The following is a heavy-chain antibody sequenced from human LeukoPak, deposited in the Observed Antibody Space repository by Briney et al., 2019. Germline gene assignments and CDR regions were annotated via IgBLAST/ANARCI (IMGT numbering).Heavy chain of an antibody. Sequence: TGGSLRLSCTDSGFTFSSYWMHWVRQAPGKGLVWVSRINTDGSDTSYADSVEGRFTISRDNAKNTLYLQMNSLRAEDTAVYFCARGAKWELLGGDTFDIWGQGTMVTVSS. CDR1: GFTFSSYW. CDR2: INTDGSDT. J-gene: IGHJ3*02. CDR3: ARGAKWELLGGDTFDI. V-gene: IGHV3-74*01. D-gene: IGHD1-26*01.